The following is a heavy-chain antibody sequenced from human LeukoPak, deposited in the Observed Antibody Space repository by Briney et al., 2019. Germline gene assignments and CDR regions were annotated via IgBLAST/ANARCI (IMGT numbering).Heavy chain of an antibody. CDR3: ARDRSSSWGRYFDY. Sequence: GGSLRLSCAASGFTFNTFSMNWVRQAPGKGPEWVSYISSSGTTTYYADSVKGRFTISRDNSKNTLYLQMNSLRAEDTAVYYCARDRSSSWGRYFDYWGQGTLVTVSS. J-gene: IGHJ4*02. CDR1: GFTFNTFS. CDR2: ISSSGTTT. D-gene: IGHD6-13*01. V-gene: IGHV3-48*01.